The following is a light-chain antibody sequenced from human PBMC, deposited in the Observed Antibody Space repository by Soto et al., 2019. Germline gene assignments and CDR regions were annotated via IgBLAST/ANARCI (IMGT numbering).Light chain of an antibody. V-gene: IGLV1-51*01. J-gene: IGLJ3*02. CDR2: DNN. Sequence: QSVLTQPPSVSAAPGQKVTISCSGSGSNIGKNYISWYQQLPGTAPKVLIYDNNKRPSGIPDRFSGSKSGTSATLGITGLQTGDEADYYCGTWDTSLSAWVFGGGTKLTVL. CDR1: GSNIGKNY. CDR3: GTWDTSLSAWV.